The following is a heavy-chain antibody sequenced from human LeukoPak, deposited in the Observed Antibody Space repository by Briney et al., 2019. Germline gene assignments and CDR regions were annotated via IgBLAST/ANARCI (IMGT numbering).Heavy chain of an antibody. J-gene: IGHJ2*01. CDR2: ISGSGGST. D-gene: IGHD2-21*01. CDR1: GFTFSSYA. CDR3: ARDPRSRIVVYWYFDL. V-gene: IGHV3-23*01. Sequence: GGSLRLSCAASGFTFSSYAMSWVRQAPGKGLEWVSAISGSGGSTYYADSVKGRFTISRDNAKNSLYLQMNSLRAEDTAVYYCARDPRSRIVVYWYFDLWGRGTLVTVSS.